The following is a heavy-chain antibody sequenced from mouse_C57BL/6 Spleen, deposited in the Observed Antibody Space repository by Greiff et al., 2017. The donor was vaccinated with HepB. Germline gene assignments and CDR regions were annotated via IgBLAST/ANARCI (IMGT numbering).Heavy chain of an antibody. J-gene: IGHJ4*01. CDR1: GYTFTSYW. CDR3: ARGIYYGNYGAMDY. Sequence: QVQLQQPGAELVKPGASVKMSCKASGYTFTSYWITWVKQRPGQGLEWIGDIYPGSGSTNYNEKFKSKATLTVDTSSSTAYMQLSSLTSEDSAVYYCARGIYYGNYGAMDYWGQGTSVTVSS. CDR2: IYPGSGST. V-gene: IGHV1-55*01. D-gene: IGHD2-1*01.